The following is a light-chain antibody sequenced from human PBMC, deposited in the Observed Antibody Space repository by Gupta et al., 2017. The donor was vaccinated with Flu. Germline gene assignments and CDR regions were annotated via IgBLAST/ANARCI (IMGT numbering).Light chain of an antibody. Sequence: QAGLTQPPSVSQDLRQTATLTCTGNSNNVGNQVEAWLQQHHGPTPKLLYYRNNSRPAVIAERFSASRSGNTATMTITGLQPEDEADYYCAAWDNSISTRVFGGGTKLTVL. CDR2: RNN. V-gene: IGLV10-54*04. CDR1: SNNVGNQV. CDR3: AAWDNSISTRV. J-gene: IGLJ2*01.